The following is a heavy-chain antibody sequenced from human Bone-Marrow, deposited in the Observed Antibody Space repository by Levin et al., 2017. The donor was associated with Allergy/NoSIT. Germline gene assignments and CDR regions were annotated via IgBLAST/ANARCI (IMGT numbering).Heavy chain of an antibody. CDR2: IYSGGGI. CDR1: GFTVSNNY. CDR3: ARLESRFGAAF. Sequence: ASVKVSCAVSGFTVSNNYMSWVRQAPGKGLEWVSVIYSGGGIDYADSVKGRFTISRDNSKNTVYLQMDNLRAEDTAVYYCARLESRFGAAFWGQGTLVTVSS. V-gene: IGHV3-53*01. D-gene: IGHD4/OR15-4a*01. J-gene: IGHJ4*02.